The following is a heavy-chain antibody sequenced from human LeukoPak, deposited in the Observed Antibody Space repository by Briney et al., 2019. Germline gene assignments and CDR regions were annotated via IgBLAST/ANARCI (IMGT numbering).Heavy chain of an antibody. D-gene: IGHD3-3*01. CDR3: ATAPQSSGYYSY. CDR2: IFYSGST. V-gene: IGHV4-61*01. J-gene: IGHJ4*02. Sequence: SETLSLTCTVSGGSISSGSNYWSWIRQSPGKGLEWIGYIFYSGSTNDNPSLKSRVTMSVDTSKNQVSLKLSSVTAADTAVYYCATAPQSSGYYSYWGQGTLVTVSS. CDR1: GGSISSGSNY.